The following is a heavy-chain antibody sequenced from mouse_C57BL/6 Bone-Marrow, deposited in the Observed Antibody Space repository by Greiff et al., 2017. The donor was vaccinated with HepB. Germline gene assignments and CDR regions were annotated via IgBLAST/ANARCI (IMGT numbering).Heavy chain of an antibody. V-gene: IGHV5-17*01. CDR1: GFTFSDYG. J-gene: IGHJ2*01. D-gene: IGHD4-1*01. CDR3: ARKNWAFDY. Sequence: EVMLVESGGGLVKPGGSLKLSCAASGFTFSDYGMHWVRQAPEKGLEWVAYISSGSSTIYADTVKGRFTISRDNAKNTLFLQMTSLRSEDTAMYYCARKNWAFDYWGQGTTLTVSS. CDR2: ISSGSSTI.